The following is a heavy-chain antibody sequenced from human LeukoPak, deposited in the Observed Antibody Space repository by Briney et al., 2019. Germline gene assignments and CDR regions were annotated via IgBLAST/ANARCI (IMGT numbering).Heavy chain of an antibody. CDR2: MYHSGST. Sequence: PSETLSLTCIVSGYSISSGYYWGWIRQPPGKGLEWIGSMYHSGSTYYNPSLKSRVTISVDTSKNQFSLKLSSVTAADTAVYYCARDGIVSSGYYPDAFDIWGQGTMVTVSS. CDR3: ARDGIVSSGYYPDAFDI. V-gene: IGHV4-38-2*02. J-gene: IGHJ3*02. D-gene: IGHD3-22*01. CDR1: GYSISSGYY.